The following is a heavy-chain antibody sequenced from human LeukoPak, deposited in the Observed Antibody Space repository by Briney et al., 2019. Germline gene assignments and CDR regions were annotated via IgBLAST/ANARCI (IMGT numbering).Heavy chain of an antibody. J-gene: IGHJ1*01. CDR1: GGSISSYY. CDR3: AREIGYCSGGSCYPGYFQH. CDR2: IYTSGST. V-gene: IGHV4-4*07. D-gene: IGHD2-15*01. Sequence: PSETLSLTCTVSGGSISSYYWSWIRQPAGKGLEWIGRIYTSGSTNYNPSLKSRVTISVDTSKNQFSLQLSSVTAADTAVYYCAREIGYCSGGSCYPGYFQHWGQGTLVTVSS.